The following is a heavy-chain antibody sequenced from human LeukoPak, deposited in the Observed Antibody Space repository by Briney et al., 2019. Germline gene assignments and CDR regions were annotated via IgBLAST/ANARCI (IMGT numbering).Heavy chain of an antibody. CDR3: AREDRYSYHF. CDR2: INPNSGGT. D-gene: IGHD5-18*01. Sequence: GASVKVSCKASGFTFTDDYMHWVRQAPGQGLEWMGWINPNSGGTNYAQKFQGRVSMTRDTSIRTAYMELSSLRSDDTAVYYCAREDRYSYHFWGQGTLVTVSS. V-gene: IGHV1-2*02. CDR1: GFTFTDDY. J-gene: IGHJ4*02.